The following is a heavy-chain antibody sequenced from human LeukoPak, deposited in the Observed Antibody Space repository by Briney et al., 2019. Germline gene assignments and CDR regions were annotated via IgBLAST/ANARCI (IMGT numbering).Heavy chain of an antibody. CDR2: IIPIFGTA. J-gene: IGHJ4*02. Sequence: ASVKVSCKASGGTFSSYAISWVRQAPGQGLEWMGGIIPIFGTASYAQKFQGRVTMTRDTSTSTVYMELSSLRSEDTAVYYCARDHERNTVTFYWGQGTLVTVSS. CDR1: GGTFSSYA. CDR3: ARDHERNTVTFY. D-gene: IGHD4-17*01. V-gene: IGHV1-69*05.